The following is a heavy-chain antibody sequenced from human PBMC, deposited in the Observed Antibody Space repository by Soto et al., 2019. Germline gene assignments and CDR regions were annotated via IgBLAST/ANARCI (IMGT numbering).Heavy chain of an antibody. V-gene: IGHV3-48*02. CDR3: ARRFSGSPRAFDI. CDR2: ITSSSATI. D-gene: IGHD1-26*01. Sequence: VESGGDLVQPGGSLRLSCTASGFTLSSYDMNWVRQAPGQGLEWVSYITSSSATIYYADSVKGRFTISRDNAKDSLYLQMNSLRDEDTAVYYCARRFSGSPRAFDIWGQGTMVTVSS. CDR1: GFTLSSYD. J-gene: IGHJ3*02.